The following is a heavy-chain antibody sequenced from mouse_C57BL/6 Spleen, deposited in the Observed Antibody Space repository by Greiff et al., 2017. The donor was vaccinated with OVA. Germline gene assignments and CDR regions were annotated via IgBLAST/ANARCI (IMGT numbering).Heavy chain of an antibody. D-gene: IGHD2-4*01. J-gene: IGHJ4*01. Sequence: VKVVESGPGLVAPSQSLSITCTVSGFSLTSYGVHWVRQPPGKGLEWLVVIWSDGSTTYNSAFISRLSISKDNSKSQVFLKMNRLQTDDTAIYCCARLDYSDAMDYWGQGTSVTVSS. V-gene: IGHV2-6*03. CDR3: ARLDYSDAMDY. CDR2: IWSDGST. CDR1: GFSLTSYG.